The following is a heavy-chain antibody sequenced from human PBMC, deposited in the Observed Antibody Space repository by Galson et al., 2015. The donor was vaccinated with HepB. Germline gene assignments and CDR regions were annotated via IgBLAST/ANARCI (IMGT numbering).Heavy chain of an antibody. D-gene: IGHD2-2*01. CDR1: GGTFSSYA. V-gene: IGHV1-69*13. Sequence: SVKVSCKASGGTFSSYAISWVRQAPGQGLEWMGGIIPIFGTANYAQKFQGRVTITADESTSTAYMELSSLRSEDTAVYYCASGPYCSSTSCYRGGYYYYMDVWGKGTTVTVSS. CDR2: IIPIFGTA. CDR3: ASGPYCSSTSCYRGGYYYYMDV. J-gene: IGHJ6*03.